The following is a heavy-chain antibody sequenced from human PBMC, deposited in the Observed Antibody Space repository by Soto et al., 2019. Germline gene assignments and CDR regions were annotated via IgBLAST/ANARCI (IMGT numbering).Heavy chain of an antibody. CDR1: GFSFSDYA. D-gene: IGHD6-13*01. V-gene: IGHV3-23*01. Sequence: GGSLRLSCAASGFSFSDYAMTWGRQAPGEGLQCVSVISGSGGSSYYADSVKGRFTISRDNSKNTLFLQMNGLRAEDTAVYYCAKVTKRAAAGRYEYYKYGMDVWGQGTTVTVYS. J-gene: IGHJ6*02. CDR2: ISGSGGSS. CDR3: AKVTKRAAAGRYEYYKYGMDV.